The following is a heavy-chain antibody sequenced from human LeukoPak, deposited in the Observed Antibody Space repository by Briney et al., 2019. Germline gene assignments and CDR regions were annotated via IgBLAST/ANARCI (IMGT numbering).Heavy chain of an antibody. V-gene: IGHV1-69*04. D-gene: IGHD2-8*01. Sequence: SVKVSCKASGGTFSSYTISWVRQAPGQGLEWMGRIIPILGIANYAQKFQGRVTITVDKSTSTAYMELSSLRSEDTAVYYCARDEYCTNGVCYSGNNWFDPWGQGTLVTVSS. CDR2: IIPILGIA. J-gene: IGHJ5*02. CDR1: GGTFSSYT. CDR3: ARDEYCTNGVCYSGNNWFDP.